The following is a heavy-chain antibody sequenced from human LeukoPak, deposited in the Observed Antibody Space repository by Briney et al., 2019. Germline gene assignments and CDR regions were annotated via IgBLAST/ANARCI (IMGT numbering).Heavy chain of an antibody. Sequence: PGGSLRLSCAASGFTFSDSYMSWIRQAPGKGLEWVSYISSGGSTIYYADSVKGRFTISRDNAKNSLYLQMNSLRAEDTAVYYRATHSSDYGDYTVDYWGQGALVTVSS. D-gene: IGHD4-17*01. J-gene: IGHJ4*02. CDR3: ATHSSDYGDYTVDY. CDR2: ISSGGSTI. CDR1: GFTFSDSY. V-gene: IGHV3-11*01.